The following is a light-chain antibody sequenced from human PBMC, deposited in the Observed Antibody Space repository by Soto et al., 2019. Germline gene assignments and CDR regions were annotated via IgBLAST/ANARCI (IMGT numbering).Light chain of an antibody. Sequence: QSVLTQPPSVSDAPRQRVTISCSGSSANIGHNAVSWYQQLPGKAPKLLIYYDDLLPSGVSDRFSGSKSGTSASLAISGLQSEDEADYYCAAWDDSLNGWVFGGGTKVTVL. J-gene: IGLJ3*02. CDR2: YDD. V-gene: IGLV1-36*01. CDR3: AAWDDSLNGWV. CDR1: SANIGHNA.